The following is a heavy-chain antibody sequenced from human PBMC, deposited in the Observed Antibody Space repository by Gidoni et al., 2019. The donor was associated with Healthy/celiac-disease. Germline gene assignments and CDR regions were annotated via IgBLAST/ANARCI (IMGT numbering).Heavy chain of an antibody. CDR1: GSTFSSYA. V-gene: IGHV3-30*04. Sequence: QVQLVESGGGVVQPGRSLRLSCAASGSTFSSYAMHWVRQAPGKGLEWVAVISYDGSNKYYADSVKGRFTISRDNSKNTLYLQMNSLRAEDTAVYYCARGPHYDSTPGMDVWGQGTTVTVSS. CDR2: ISYDGSNK. D-gene: IGHD3-22*01. CDR3: ARGPHYDSTPGMDV. J-gene: IGHJ6*02.